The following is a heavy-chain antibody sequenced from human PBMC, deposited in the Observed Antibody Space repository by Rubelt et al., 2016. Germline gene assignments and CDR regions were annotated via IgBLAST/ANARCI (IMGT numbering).Heavy chain of an antibody. CDR1: GYTFTGYL. CDR3: ASGHTDH. CDR2: INPNSGGT. J-gene: IGHJ4*02. V-gene: IGHV1-2*02. Sequence: QLVQSGAEVKKPGASVKVSCKASGYTFTGYLLHWVRQAPGQGLEWMGWINPNSGGTNYAQKFQGRVTMTRETSRTTAYMHLSDLKSNDTAVYYCASGHTDHWGQGTLVLVSS. D-gene: IGHD3/OR15-3a*01.